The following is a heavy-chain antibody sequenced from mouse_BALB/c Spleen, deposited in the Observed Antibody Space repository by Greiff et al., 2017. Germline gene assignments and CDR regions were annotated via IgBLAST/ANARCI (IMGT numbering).Heavy chain of an antibody. CDR1: GFTFSSFG. CDR3: ARWYYGNFRYFDV. V-gene: IGHV5-17*02. Sequence: EVKLVESGGGLVQPGGSRKLSCAASGFTFSSFGMHWVRQAPEKGLEWVAYISSGSSTIYYADTVKGRFTISRDNPKNTLFLQMTSLRSEDTAMYYCARWYYGNFRYFDVWGAGTTVTVSS. CDR2: ISSGSSTI. J-gene: IGHJ1*01. D-gene: IGHD2-1*01.